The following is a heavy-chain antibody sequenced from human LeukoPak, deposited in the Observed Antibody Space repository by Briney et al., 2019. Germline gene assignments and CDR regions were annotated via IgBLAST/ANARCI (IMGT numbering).Heavy chain of an antibody. J-gene: IGHJ6*03. CDR1: GFTFSNYA. CDR2: DSARDSSK. CDR3: SKAPLASCTGALCYHLDV. Sequence: GGSLRLSCAASGFTFSNYALGWVRQAPGKGLEWVSADSARDSSKYYADSVKGRFTIFRDNSMNRLYLQMNNLRADDTAVYYCSKAPLASCTGALCYHLDVWGKGTTVTVSS. D-gene: IGHD2-8*02. V-gene: IGHV3-23*01.